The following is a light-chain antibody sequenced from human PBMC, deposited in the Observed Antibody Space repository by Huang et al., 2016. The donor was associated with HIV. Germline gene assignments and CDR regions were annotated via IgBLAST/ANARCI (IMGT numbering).Light chain of an antibody. CDR2: KAS. CDR1: QSFGAY. J-gene: IGKJ1*01. V-gene: IGKV1-5*03. CDR3: QEYSTYSA. Sequence: QMTQSPSPLSASVGDRVTITCRASQSFGAYLAWYQHQPGKAPRLLIYKASYLQSGVPSRFSGGGSGTDFTLTINSLQPDDSATYYCQEYSTYSAFGQGTNVEVK.